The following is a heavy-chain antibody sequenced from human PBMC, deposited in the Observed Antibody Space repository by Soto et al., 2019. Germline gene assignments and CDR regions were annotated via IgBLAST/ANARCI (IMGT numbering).Heavy chain of an antibody. CDR2: VIPIFGTP. V-gene: IGHV1-69*01. D-gene: IGHD1-1*01. CDR3: STTEGREGYSFDE. J-gene: IGHJ4*02. CDR1: GVPLSSPD. Sequence: SVQASCAASGVPLSSPDMRWGRQAPGQGLEWMGGVIPIFGTPQYAEKVPDRGTITADESKSTAHLELSSLTSVDTAVYFVSTTEGREGYSFDEWGQRTLVTVYS.